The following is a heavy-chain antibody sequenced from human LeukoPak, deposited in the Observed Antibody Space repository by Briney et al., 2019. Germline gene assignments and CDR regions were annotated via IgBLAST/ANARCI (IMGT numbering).Heavy chain of an antibody. Sequence: GGSLRLSCAASGFTFSSYAMHWVRQAPGKGLEWVAVISYDGSNKYYADSVKGRFTISRDNSKNTLYLQMNSLRAESTAVYYCARDNWFDPWGQGTLVTVSS. J-gene: IGHJ5*02. CDR3: ARDNWFDP. CDR2: ISYDGSNK. CDR1: GFTFSSYA. V-gene: IGHV3-30-3*01.